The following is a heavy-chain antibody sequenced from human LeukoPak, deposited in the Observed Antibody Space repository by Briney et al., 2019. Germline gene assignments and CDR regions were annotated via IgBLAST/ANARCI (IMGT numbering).Heavy chain of an antibody. J-gene: IGHJ4*02. Sequence: GGSLRLSCAASGFTVSSNYMSWVRQAPGKGLESVSAISGSGGSTYYGDSVKGRFTISRDNSKNTLYLQMNSLRAEDTAVHYCAKDVSSDYYDSSGYYNWGQGTLVTVSS. CDR1: GFTVSSNY. CDR3: AKDVSSDYYDSSGYYN. CDR2: ISGSGGST. V-gene: IGHV3-23*01. D-gene: IGHD3-22*01.